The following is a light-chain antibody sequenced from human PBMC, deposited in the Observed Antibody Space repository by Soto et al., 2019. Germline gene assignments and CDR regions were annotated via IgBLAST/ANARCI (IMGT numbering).Light chain of an antibody. CDR1: QSVSSSY. V-gene: IGKV3-20*01. CDR2: DAS. CDR3: QQYYGNLIT. J-gene: IGKJ5*01. Sequence: EIVLTQSPGTLSLSPGARATLSCRASQSVSSSYLAWYQQKPGQAPRLLIYDASTRATGIPARFSGSGSGTDFNLTISSLQAEDVAVYYCQQYYGNLITFGQGTRLEIK.